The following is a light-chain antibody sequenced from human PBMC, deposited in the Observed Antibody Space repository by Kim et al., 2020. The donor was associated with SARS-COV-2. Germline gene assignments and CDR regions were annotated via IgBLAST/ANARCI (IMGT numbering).Light chain of an antibody. Sequence: PGQSVTISCTGTSSDVGRYEQGSWHQQHPGKAPKLILYEVSSRPSGVPDRFSGSKSGNTASLTVSGLQAEDEADYYCSSYADTHVIFGGGTQLTVL. CDR3: SSYADTHVI. CDR1: SSDVGRYEQ. CDR2: EVS. V-gene: IGLV2-8*01. J-gene: IGLJ2*01.